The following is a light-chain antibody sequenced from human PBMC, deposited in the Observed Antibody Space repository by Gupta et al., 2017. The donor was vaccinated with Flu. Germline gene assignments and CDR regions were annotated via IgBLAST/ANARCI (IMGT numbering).Light chain of an antibody. Sequence: GQTATITRGGPNFGSSNVNWYQQKPGQAPVLVIDRDGSRAAGIPERLSGSGSGNTATLTIRGAQDGDEADYYWQVSASGTVVFGGGTKLTVV. J-gene: IGLJ2*01. CDR3: QVSASGTVV. CDR1: NFGSSN. V-gene: IGLV3-9*01. CDR2: RDG.